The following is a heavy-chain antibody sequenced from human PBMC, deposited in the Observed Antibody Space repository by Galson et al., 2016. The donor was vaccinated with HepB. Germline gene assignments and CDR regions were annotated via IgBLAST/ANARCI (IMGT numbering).Heavy chain of an antibody. CDR1: GASISSSGFY. CDR3: ATGVSSSGSWFDP. D-gene: IGHD3-22*01. V-gene: IGHV4-39*07. J-gene: IGHJ5*02. CDR2: VYSGGST. Sequence: SETLSLTCTVSGASISSSGFYWGWIRQPPGKGLEWIGSVYSGGSTYYNPSLKSRITLSVDTSKNQFSLKLTSVTAADTAVYYCATGVSSSGSWFDPWCQGTLVTVSS.